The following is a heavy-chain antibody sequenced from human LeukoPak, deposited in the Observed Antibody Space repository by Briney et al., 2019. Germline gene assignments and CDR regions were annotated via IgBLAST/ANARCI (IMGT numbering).Heavy chain of an antibody. CDR3: ARLASSGWSHCDY. CDR1: GGSIRSYH. Sequence: KPSETLSLTCTVSGGSIRSYHWSWIRQPPGKGPEWIGYIYYSGSTNYNPSLKSRVTISVDTSKNQFSLKMNSVTAADTAVYYCARLASSGWSHCDYWGQGTLVTVSS. CDR2: IYYSGST. D-gene: IGHD6-19*01. V-gene: IGHV4-59*08. J-gene: IGHJ4*02.